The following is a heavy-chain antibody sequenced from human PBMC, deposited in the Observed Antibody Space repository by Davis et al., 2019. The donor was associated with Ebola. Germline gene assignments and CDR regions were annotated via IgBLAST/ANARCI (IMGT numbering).Heavy chain of an antibody. Sequence: GESLKISCAASGFTFGSYAMTWARQVPGKGLEWVSAVTSSGGSTYYANSVKGRFTISRDNSKNTLFLQLNSLGVEDTAVYYCAKGGSGWPSDYSYGLGVWGKGTTVTVSS. CDR1: GFTFGSYA. CDR2: VTSSGGST. J-gene: IGHJ6*04. CDR3: AKGGSGWPSDYSYGLGV. D-gene: IGHD6-19*01. V-gene: IGHV3-23*01.